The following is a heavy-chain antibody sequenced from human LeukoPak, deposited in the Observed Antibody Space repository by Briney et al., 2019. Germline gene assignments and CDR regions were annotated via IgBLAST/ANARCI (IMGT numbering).Heavy chain of an antibody. J-gene: IGHJ4*02. CDR2: IYYSGST. D-gene: IGHD6-13*01. CDR1: GGSVSSGSYY. Sequence: PSETLSLTCTASGGSVSSGSYYWSWIRQPPGKGLEWIGYIYYSGSTNYNPSLKSRVTISVDTSKNQFSLKLSSVTAADTAVYYCAREGAAEDYWGQGTLVTVSS. V-gene: IGHV4-61*01. CDR3: AREGAAEDY.